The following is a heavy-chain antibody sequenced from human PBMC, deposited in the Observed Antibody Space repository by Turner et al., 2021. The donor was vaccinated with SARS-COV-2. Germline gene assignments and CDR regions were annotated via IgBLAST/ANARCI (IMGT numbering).Heavy chain of an antibody. CDR2: FDTEDGER. V-gene: IGHV1-24*01. Sequence: QVQLVQSGAEGKKPGASVKVSCKVSGYTLTELSMHWGRKAPGKGLEWMVGFDTEDGERIYAQKFQGRVTMTEDTSTDTAYMELSSLRSEDTAVYYCATGVAVAGTPSDYYYYYGMDVWGQGTTVTVSS. CDR3: ATGVAVAGTPSDYYYYYGMDV. J-gene: IGHJ6*02. CDR1: GYTLTELS. D-gene: IGHD6-19*01.